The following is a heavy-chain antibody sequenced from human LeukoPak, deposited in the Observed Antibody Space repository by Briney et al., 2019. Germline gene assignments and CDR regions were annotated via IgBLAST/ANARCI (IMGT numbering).Heavy chain of an antibody. CDR2: ISSSGSTI. D-gene: IGHD5-12*01. Sequence: TGGSLRLSCAASGFTFSDYYMSWIRQAPGKGLEWVSYISSSGSTIYYADSVKGRFTISRDNAKNSLYLQMNSLRAEDTAVYYCARDSGYDYWTFDYWGQGTLVTVSS. CDR3: ARDSGYDYWTFDY. J-gene: IGHJ4*02. CDR1: GFTFSDYY. V-gene: IGHV3-11*01.